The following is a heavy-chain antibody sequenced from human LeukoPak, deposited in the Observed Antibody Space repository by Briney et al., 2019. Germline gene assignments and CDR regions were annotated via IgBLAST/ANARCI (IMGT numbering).Heavy chain of an antibody. J-gene: IGHJ4*02. CDR1: GYTFTSYG. D-gene: IGHD3-22*01. Sequence: ASVKVSCKASGYTFTSYGISWVRQAPGQGLEWMGWINAGNGNTKYSQKFQGRVTITRDTSASTAYMELSSLRSEDTAVYYCARDNYYDSSGYYVDYWGQGTLVTVSS. CDR3: ARDNYYDSSGYYVDY. V-gene: IGHV1-3*01. CDR2: INAGNGNT.